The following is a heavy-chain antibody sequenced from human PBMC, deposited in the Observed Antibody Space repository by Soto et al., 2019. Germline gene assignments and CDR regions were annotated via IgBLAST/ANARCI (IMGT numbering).Heavy chain of an antibody. Sequence: PSETLSLTCTVSGGSVSSSSYYWSWIRQPPGRGLEWIAYIYYSGSTSYNPSLKSRVTISVDTSKNQFSLRLSSVTAADTAVYYCAKARNCISSRCYSPGNYGLVVWGQVPTVTGS. CDR2: IYYSGST. J-gene: IGHJ6*02. V-gene: IGHV4-61*01. D-gene: IGHD2-2*02. CDR3: AKARNCISSRCYSPGNYGLVV. CDR1: GGSVSSSSYY.